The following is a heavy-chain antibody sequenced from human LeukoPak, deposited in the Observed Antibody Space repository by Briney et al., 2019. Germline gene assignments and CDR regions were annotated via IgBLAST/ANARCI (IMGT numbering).Heavy chain of an antibody. V-gene: IGHV3-7*01. Sequence: GGSLRLSCAASGFTFSNYWLTWVRQAPGKGLEWVANIKHDGSDQYYLDSVKGRFTISRDNAKNSLYLQMNSLRAEDTAVYYCARGIATGIDFFDPWGQGTLVTVSS. CDR1: GFTFSNYW. J-gene: IGHJ5*02. CDR2: IKHDGSDQ. D-gene: IGHD6-13*01. CDR3: ARGIATGIDFFDP.